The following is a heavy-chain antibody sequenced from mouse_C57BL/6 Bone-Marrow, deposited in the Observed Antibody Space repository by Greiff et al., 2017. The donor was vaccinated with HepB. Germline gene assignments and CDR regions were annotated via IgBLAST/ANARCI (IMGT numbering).Heavy chain of an antibody. Sequence: EVKLMESGGGLVKPGGSLKLSCAASGFTFSSYAMSWVRQTPEKRLEWVATISDGGSYTNYPDNVKGRFTISRDNAKNNLYLQMSHLKSEDTAMYYCARYGSSYVWAMDYWGQGTSVTVSS. CDR2: ISDGGSYT. V-gene: IGHV5-4*03. D-gene: IGHD1-1*01. CDR1: GFTFSSYA. J-gene: IGHJ4*01. CDR3: ARYGSSYVWAMDY.